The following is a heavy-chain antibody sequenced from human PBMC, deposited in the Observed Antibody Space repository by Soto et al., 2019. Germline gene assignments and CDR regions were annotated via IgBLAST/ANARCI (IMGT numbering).Heavy chain of an antibody. J-gene: IGHJ4*02. D-gene: IGHD2-15*01. V-gene: IGHV4-39*01. CDR2: IYYSGST. Sequence: SDTLSLTXTVSGGSISSISYYWGWIRQPPGKGLEWIGSIYYSGSTYYNPSLKSRVTISVDTSKNQFSLKLSSVTAADTAVYYCARHTPAISISDHWGQGTLVTVSS. CDR1: GGSISSISYY. CDR3: ARHTPAISISDH.